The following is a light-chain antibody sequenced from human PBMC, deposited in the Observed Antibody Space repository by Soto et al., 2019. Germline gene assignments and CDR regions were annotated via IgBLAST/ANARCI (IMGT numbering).Light chain of an antibody. CDR2: GPS. CDR3: QQYSNLIT. J-gene: IGKJ5*01. V-gene: IGKV3-20*01. CDR1: LRVLITH. Sequence: IVLTQAPGNRSLFPKEKATLSCMSILRVLITHLASCQHEPGQSVGVLIYGPSSRDTGIPDRFSGSGSGTDFSFTICCLQPEDFATYYCQQYSNLITFGLGARLENK.